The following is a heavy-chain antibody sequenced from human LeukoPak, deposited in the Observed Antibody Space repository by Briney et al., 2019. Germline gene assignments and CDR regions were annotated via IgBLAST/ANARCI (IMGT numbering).Heavy chain of an antibody. D-gene: IGHD3-10*01. CDR3: ARAITMVRGVTSGY. V-gene: IGHV3-53*01. J-gene: IGHJ4*02. CDR2: IYSGGST. CDR1: GFTVSSNY. Sequence: PGGSLRLSCAASGFTVSSNYMSWVRQAPGKGLEWVSVIYSGGSTYYADSVKGRFTISRDNSKNTLYLQMNSLRTEDTAVYYCARAITMVRGVTSGYWGQGTLVTVSS.